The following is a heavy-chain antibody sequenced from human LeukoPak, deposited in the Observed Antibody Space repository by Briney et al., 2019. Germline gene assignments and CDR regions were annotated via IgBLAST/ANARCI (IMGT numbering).Heavy chain of an antibody. J-gene: IGHJ4*02. CDR3: ARGFYSSGWYRVGTDPFDY. CDR2: IRYDGSNK. CDR1: GFTFSSYG. V-gene: IGHV3-30*02. Sequence: GGSLRLSCAASGFTFSSYGMHWVRQAPGKGLEWVAFIRYDGSNKYYADSVKGRFTISRDNSKNTLYLQMGSLRAEDMAVYYCARGFYSSGWYRVGTDPFDYWGQGTLVTVSS. D-gene: IGHD6-19*01.